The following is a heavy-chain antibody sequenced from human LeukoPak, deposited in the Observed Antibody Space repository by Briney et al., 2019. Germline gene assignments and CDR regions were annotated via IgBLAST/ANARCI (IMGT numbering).Heavy chain of an antibody. J-gene: IGHJ4*02. D-gene: IGHD5-18*01. CDR3: ARDVSGYSYGYGDY. CDR1: GGTFSSYA. V-gene: IGHV1-69*13. Sequence: ASVEVSCKASGGTFSSYAISWVRQAPGQGLEWMGGIIPIFGTANYAQKFQGRVTITADESTSTAYMELSSLRSEDTAVYYCARDVSGYSYGYGDYWGQGTLVTVSS. CDR2: IIPIFGTA.